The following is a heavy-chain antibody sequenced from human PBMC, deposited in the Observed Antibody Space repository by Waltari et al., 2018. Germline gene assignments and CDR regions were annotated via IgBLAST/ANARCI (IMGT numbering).Heavy chain of an antibody. CDR2: ISDSGSAI. CDR3: ARVAVTGSHYWYFDL. J-gene: IGHJ2*01. CDR1: GFTFSSSE. D-gene: IGHD1-26*01. Sequence: EVQLVESGGGLVQPGGSLRLSCTDSGFTFSSSEMNWVRQAPGKGLEWISYISDSGSAIYYADSVKVRFTISRDNAKNSLYLQMNSLRDDDTGVYYCARVAVTGSHYWYFDLWGRGTLLTVSS. V-gene: IGHV3-48*03.